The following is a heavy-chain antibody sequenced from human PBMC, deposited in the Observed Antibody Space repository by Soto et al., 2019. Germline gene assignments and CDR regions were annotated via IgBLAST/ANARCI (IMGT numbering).Heavy chain of an antibody. CDR2: ISSDGSYI. CDR1: GFTFRNDA. V-gene: IGHV3-21*01. J-gene: IGHJ4*01. Sequence: GGSLRLFSAASGFTFRNDAMNRVRQAPGKWLEWLSSISSDGSYIYYADSLMGRFTISRDTARNSLSLQMNGLRVEDTATYYCARVAIYCRGAGCFSVWGHGTVVTVSS. CDR3: ARVAIYCRGAGCFSV. D-gene: IGHD2-15*01.